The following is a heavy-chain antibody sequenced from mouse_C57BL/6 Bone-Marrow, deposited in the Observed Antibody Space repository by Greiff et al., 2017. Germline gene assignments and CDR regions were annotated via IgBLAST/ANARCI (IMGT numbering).Heavy chain of an antibody. CDR3: SSFDGNYFDF. Sequence: DVKLQESGAELVRPGAPVKLSCTASGFNIKDDYIHWVKQRPEQGLEWIGWIDPEIGDTEYASKFQGKATITSDTSSNTAYLQLSSLTSEDTAVYYCSSFDGNYFDFWGQGTPLTVAS. CDR2: IDPEIGDT. J-gene: IGHJ2*01. D-gene: IGHD2-3*01. V-gene: IGHV14-4*01. CDR1: GFNIKDDY.